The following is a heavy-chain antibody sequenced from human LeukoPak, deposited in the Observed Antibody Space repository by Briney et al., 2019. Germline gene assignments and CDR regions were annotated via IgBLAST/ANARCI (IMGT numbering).Heavy chain of an antibody. CDR1: GGSVSSHY. J-gene: IGHJ4*02. V-gene: IGHV4-59*02. CDR3: VRLQAVTGNFDY. D-gene: IGHD1-20*01. CDR2: IYYSGST. Sequence: SETLSLTCTVSGGSVSSHYWSWIRQPPGKGLEWIGYIYYSGSTNYNPSLKSRVTISVDTSKNQFSLKLSSVTAADTAVYYCVRLQAVTGNFDYWGQGALVTVSS.